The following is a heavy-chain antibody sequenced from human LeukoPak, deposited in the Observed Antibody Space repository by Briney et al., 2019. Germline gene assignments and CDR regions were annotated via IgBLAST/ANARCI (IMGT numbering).Heavy chain of an antibody. Sequence: SETLSLTCTVSGGSISSYYWSWIRQPPGKGLEWIAYISDIGSINYNPSLKSRVTISLHTSKNQFYLNLSSVTAADTAVYYCAGHHPRNTVDFWGQGTLVTVSS. CDR2: ISDIGSI. V-gene: IGHV4-59*08. D-gene: IGHD2/OR15-2a*01. J-gene: IGHJ4*02. CDR1: GGSISSYY. CDR3: AGHHPRNTVDF.